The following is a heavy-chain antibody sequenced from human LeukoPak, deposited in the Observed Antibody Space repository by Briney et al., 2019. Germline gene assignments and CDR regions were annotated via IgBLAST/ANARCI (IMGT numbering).Heavy chain of an antibody. J-gene: IGHJ4*02. CDR3: ARNSYCRGGSCYLDY. CDR2: IKQDGSEK. V-gene: IGHV3-7*01. CDR1: GFTFSSHW. Sequence: GGSPRLSCAASGFTFSSHWMSWVRQAPGKGLEWVANIKQDGSEKYYVDSVKGRFTISRDNAKNSLYLQMNSLRAEDTAVYYCARNSYCRGGSCYLDYWGQGTLVTVSS. D-gene: IGHD2-15*01.